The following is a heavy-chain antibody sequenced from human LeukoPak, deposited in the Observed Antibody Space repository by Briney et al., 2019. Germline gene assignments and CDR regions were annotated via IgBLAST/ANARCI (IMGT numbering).Heavy chain of an antibody. CDR3: ARDRPMVRGSGEGYYYYGMDV. CDR1: GFTFSSYA. Sequence: PGGSLRLSCAASGFTFSSYAMSWVRQAPGKGLEWVSAISGSGGSTYYADSVKGRFTISRDNSKNTLYLQMNSLRAEDTAVYYCARDRPMVRGSGEGYYYYGMDVWGQGTTVTVSS. V-gene: IGHV3-23*01. J-gene: IGHJ6*02. CDR2: ISGSGGST. D-gene: IGHD3-10*01.